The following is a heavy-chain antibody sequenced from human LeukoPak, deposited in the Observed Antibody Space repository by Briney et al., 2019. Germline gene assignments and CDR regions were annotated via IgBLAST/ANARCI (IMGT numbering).Heavy chain of an antibody. CDR3: ARYSSGSVSY. D-gene: IGHD6-19*01. CDR2: IYYSGST. Sequence: SETLSLTCTVSGGSVSSGSYYWSWIRQPPGKGLEWIGYIYYSGSTNYNPSLKSRVTISVDTSKNQFSLKLSSVTAADTAVYYCARYSSGSVSYWGQGTLVTVSS. V-gene: IGHV4-61*01. CDR1: GGSVSSGSYY. J-gene: IGHJ4*02.